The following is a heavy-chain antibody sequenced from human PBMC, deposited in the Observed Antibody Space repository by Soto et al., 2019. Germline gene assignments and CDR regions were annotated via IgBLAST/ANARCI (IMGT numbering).Heavy chain of an antibody. Sequence: SETLSLTCTVSGGSISSSSYYWGWIRQPPGKGLEWIGSIYYSGSTYYNPSLKSRVTISVDTSKNQFSLKLSSLTAADTAVYYCARIGGVGVINCSFDYWGQGTLVTVSS. CDR3: ARIGGVGVINCSFDY. D-gene: IGHD3-22*01. CDR2: IYYSGST. CDR1: GGSISSSSYY. V-gene: IGHV4-39*01. J-gene: IGHJ4*02.